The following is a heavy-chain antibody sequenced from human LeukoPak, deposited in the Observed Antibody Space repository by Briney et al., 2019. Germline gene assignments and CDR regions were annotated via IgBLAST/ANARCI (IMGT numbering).Heavy chain of an antibody. CDR1: GFTFSSYG. CDR3: ARDIAVALFDY. Sequence: GGSLRLSCAASGFTFSSYGMHWVRQAPGKGLEWVAVIWYDGTNKYYADSVKGRFTISRDNSKNTLFLQMNSLRAEDTAVYYCARDIAVALFDYWGQGTLVTVSS. V-gene: IGHV3-33*01. D-gene: IGHD6-19*01. J-gene: IGHJ4*02. CDR2: IWYDGTNK.